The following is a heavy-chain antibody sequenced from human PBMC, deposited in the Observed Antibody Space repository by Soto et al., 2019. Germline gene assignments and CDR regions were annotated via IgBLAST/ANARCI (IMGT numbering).Heavy chain of an antibody. CDR2: IHAGNGYT. Sequence: QVQLVQSGAQVKKPGASVKVSCKASGYTFDKYALHWVRQAPGRRLEWMGWIHAGNGYTKYSQRFQGRVTITRDTSASTVHMDLRSLRSEDTAVYYCARVQYSGYDFKLAFDIWGQGTMVTVSS. CDR3: ARVQYSGYDFKLAFDI. J-gene: IGHJ3*02. D-gene: IGHD5-12*01. CDR1: GYTFDKYA. V-gene: IGHV1-3*01.